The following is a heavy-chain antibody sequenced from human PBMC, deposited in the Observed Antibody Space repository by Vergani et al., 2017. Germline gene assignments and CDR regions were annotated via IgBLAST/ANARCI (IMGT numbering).Heavy chain of an antibody. J-gene: IGHJ4*02. Sequence: QVQLVQSGAEVKKPGSSVKVSCKASGGTFSSYAISWVRQAPGHGLEWMGRILPIFGTANYAQKFQGRVTLTADESTSTAYMEQSSLRSEDTAVYYCARVLTVTTFDYWGQGTLVTVSS. CDR1: GGTFSSYA. CDR3: ARVLTVTTFDY. CDR2: ILPIFGTA. V-gene: IGHV1-69*15. D-gene: IGHD4-17*01.